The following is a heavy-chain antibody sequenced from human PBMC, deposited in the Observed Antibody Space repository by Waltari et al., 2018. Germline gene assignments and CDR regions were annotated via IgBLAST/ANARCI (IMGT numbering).Heavy chain of an antibody. CDR3: ARAYSSGWNDY. V-gene: IGHV4-59*01. CDR1: GGSISRYH. CDR2: IYYSGST. Sequence: QVQLQESGPGLVKPSETLSLTCTVSGGSISRYHWSWIRQPPGKGLEWIGYIYYSGSTNYNPSLKSRVTISVDTSKNQFSLKLSSVTAAETAVYYCARAYSSGWNDYWGQGTLVTVSS. D-gene: IGHD6-19*01. J-gene: IGHJ4*02.